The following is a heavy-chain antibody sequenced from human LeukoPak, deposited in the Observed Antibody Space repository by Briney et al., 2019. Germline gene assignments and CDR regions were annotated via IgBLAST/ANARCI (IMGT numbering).Heavy chain of an antibody. V-gene: IGHV3-23*01. D-gene: IGHD4-17*01. CDR1: GVSFSGYY. CDR3: AKSYYGDRYYYYYGMDV. CDR2: ISGSGGST. Sequence: ETLSLTCAVYGVSFSGYYWSWVRQAPGKGLEWVSAISGSGGSTYYADSVKGRFTISRDNSKNTLYLQMNSLRAEDTAVYYCAKSYYGDRYYYYYGMDVWGQGTTVTVSS. J-gene: IGHJ6*02.